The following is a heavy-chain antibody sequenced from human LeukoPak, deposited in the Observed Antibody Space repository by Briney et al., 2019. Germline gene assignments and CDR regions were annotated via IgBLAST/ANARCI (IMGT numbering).Heavy chain of an antibody. Sequence: GGSLRLSCAASGLTVNNNYWYWVRQAPGQGLEWVSIIYANGDTLYTASVRGRFTFSRDSSKNTLYLQMNSLRAEDTAVYYCTHGDYPLTYWGQGTLVTVSS. CDR1: GLTVNNNY. V-gene: IGHV3-66*01. CDR2: IYANGDT. D-gene: IGHD4-17*01. CDR3: THGDYPLTY. J-gene: IGHJ4*02.